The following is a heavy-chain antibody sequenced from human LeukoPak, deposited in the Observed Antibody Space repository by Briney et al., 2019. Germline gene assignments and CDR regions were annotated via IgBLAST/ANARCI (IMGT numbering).Heavy chain of an antibody. D-gene: IGHD3-10*01. V-gene: IGHV3-64D*06. Sequence: PGGSLRLSCSASGFTFSGYAMHWVRQAPGKGLEYVSAISSNGGSTYYADSVKGRFTISRDNSKNTLYLQMSSLRAEDTAVYYCVKGQYYGWGSKNHMDYWGQGTLVTVSS. J-gene: IGHJ4*02. CDR1: GFTFSGYA. CDR2: ISSNGGST. CDR3: VKGQYYGWGSKNHMDY.